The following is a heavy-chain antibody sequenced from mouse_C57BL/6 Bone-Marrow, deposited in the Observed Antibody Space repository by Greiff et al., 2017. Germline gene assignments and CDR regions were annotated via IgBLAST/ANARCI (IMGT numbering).Heavy chain of an antibody. Sequence: VQLQQSGPELVKPGASVKISCKASGYTFTDYYMNWVKQSHGKSLEWIGDINPNNGGTSYNQKFKGKATLTVDKSSSTAYMELRSLTSEDSAVYYCARQSYYDGAYWGQGTLVTVSA. CDR3: ARQSYYDGAY. J-gene: IGHJ3*01. D-gene: IGHD2-4*01. CDR1: GYTFTDYY. CDR2: INPNNGGT. V-gene: IGHV1-26*01.